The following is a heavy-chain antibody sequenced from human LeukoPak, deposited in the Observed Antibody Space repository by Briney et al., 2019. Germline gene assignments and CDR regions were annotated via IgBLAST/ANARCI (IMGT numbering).Heavy chain of an antibody. J-gene: IGHJ4*02. Sequence: GGSLRLSCAASGFTISNYEFNWVRQAPEKGLEWVSYIGVGGNNIYYAESVRGRFTTSRDNAKNSLYLQLNSLRAEDTAVYYCARETAHCGGDCFDYWGQGTLVTVSS. CDR3: ARETAHCGGDCFDY. CDR1: GFTISNYE. D-gene: IGHD2-21*01. V-gene: IGHV3-48*03. CDR2: IGVGGNNI.